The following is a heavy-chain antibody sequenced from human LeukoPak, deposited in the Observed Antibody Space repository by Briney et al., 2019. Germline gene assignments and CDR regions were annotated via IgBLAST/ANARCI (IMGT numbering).Heavy chain of an antibody. V-gene: IGHV3-7*05. D-gene: IGHD3-3*01. CDR2: INQDGSEK. Sequence: GGSLRLSCAASGFTFSNSWMDWVRQAPGKGLEWVANINQDGSEKYYVDSVKGRFTISRDNAKNSLYLQMNSLRPEDTAVYYCSRSLDSWGQGTMVTVSS. CDR3: SRSLDS. CDR1: GFTFSNSW. J-gene: IGHJ5*02.